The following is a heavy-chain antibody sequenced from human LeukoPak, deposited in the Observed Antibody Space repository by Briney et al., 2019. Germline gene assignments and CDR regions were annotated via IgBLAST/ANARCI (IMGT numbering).Heavy chain of an antibody. CDR1: GFTFSSYD. J-gene: IGHJ4*02. CDR3: ARGRYYYDSSGYYSPYYFDY. D-gene: IGHD3-22*01. V-gene: IGHV3-13*01. CDR2: IGTAGDT. Sequence: GGSLRLSCAASGFTFSSYDMHWVRHATGKGLEWVSAIGTAGDTYYPGSVKGRFTISRENAKNSLYLQMNSLRAGDTAVYYCARGRYYYDSSGYYSPYYFDYWGQGTLVTVSS.